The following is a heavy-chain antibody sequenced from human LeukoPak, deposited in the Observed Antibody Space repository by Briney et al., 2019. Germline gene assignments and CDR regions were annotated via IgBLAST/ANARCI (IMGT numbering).Heavy chain of an antibody. CDR1: DGSITSYY. Sequence: SETLSLTCTVSDGSITSYYWNWIRQPPGKGLEWIGNIYNSGSTDYNPFLKSRVTISLNTSKNQISLKLSSETAADTAVYYCARDKGPYWYFDLWGRGTLVTVSS. J-gene: IGHJ2*01. CDR3: ARDKGPYWYFDL. CDR2: IYNSGST. V-gene: IGHV4-59*01.